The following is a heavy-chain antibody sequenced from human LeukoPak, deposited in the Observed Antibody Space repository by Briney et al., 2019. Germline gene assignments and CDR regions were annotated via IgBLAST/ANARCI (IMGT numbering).Heavy chain of an antibody. Sequence: SETLSLTCTVSGGSISSSSYYWGWIRQPPGKGLEWIGSIYYSGSTYYNPSLKSRVTISVDTSKNQFSLKLSSVTAADTAVYYCARRILRYFDWLLNQDYYHYYMDVWGKGTTVTISS. CDR2: IYYSGST. CDR1: GGSISSSSYY. V-gene: IGHV4-39*01. CDR3: ARRILRYFDWLLNQDYYHYYMDV. D-gene: IGHD3-9*01. J-gene: IGHJ6*03.